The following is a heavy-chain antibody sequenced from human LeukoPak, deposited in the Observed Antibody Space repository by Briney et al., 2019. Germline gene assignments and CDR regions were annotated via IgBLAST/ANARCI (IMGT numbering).Heavy chain of an antibody. CDR3: AKGSGYSGSYHFDY. CDR1: GFTFSSYG. Sequence: PGGSPRLSCAASGFTFSSYGMHWVRQAPGKGLEWVAFIRYDGSNKYYADSVKGRFTISRDNSKNTLYLQMNSLRAEDTAVYYCAKGSGYSGSYHFDYWGQGTLVTVSS. J-gene: IGHJ4*02. D-gene: IGHD1-26*01. CDR2: IRYDGSNK. V-gene: IGHV3-30*02.